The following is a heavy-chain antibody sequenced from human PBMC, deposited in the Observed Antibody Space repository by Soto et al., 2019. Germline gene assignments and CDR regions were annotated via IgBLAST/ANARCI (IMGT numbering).Heavy chain of an antibody. J-gene: IGHJ4*02. D-gene: IGHD1-1*01. CDR2: IWYDGSNK. CDR1: GFTFSSYG. CDR3: AREDWNIYYFDY. V-gene: IGHV3-33*01. Sequence: GGSLRLSCAASGFTFSSYGMHWVRQAPGKGLEWVAVIWYDGSNKYYADSVKGRFTISRDNSKNTLYLQMNSLRAEDTAVYYCAREDWNIYYFDYWGQGTLVTVSS.